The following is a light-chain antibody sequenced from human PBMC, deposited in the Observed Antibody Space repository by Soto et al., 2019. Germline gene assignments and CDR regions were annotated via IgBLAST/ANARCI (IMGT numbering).Light chain of an antibody. CDR2: EDI. V-gene: IGLV2-23*01. CDR1: SSDVGRYNL. CDR3: CSYAGGTSVV. Sequence: QSALTQPASVSGSPGQSITISCTRTSSDVGRYNLVSWYQQYPGKAPTLVIYEDIERPSGVSNRFSGSKSGNTASLTISGLQTEDEADYYCCSYAGGTSVVFGGGTKLTVL. J-gene: IGLJ2*01.